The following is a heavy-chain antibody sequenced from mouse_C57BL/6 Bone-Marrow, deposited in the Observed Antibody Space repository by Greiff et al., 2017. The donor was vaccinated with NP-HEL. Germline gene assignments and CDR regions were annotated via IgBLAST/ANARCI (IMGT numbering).Heavy chain of an antibody. CDR3: ARHEGPAYYSNLYYAMDY. Sequence: EVNVVESGGGLVQPGGSLKLSCAASGFTFSDYYMYWVRQTPEKRLEWVAYISNGGGSTYYPDTVKGRFTISRDNAKNTLYLQMSRLKSEDTAMYYCARHEGPAYYSNLYYAMDYWGQGTSVTVSS. J-gene: IGHJ4*01. CDR1: GFTFSDYY. V-gene: IGHV5-12*01. D-gene: IGHD2-5*01. CDR2: ISNGGGST.